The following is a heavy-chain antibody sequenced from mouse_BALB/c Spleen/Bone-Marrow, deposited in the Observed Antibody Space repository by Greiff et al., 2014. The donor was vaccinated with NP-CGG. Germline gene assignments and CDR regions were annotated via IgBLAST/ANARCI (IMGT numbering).Heavy chain of an antibody. J-gene: IGHJ2*01. CDR2: IDPANGNT. CDR1: GFNIKDTY. D-gene: IGHD1-1*01. Sequence: EVQLQQSGAELVKPGASVKLSCTASGFNIKDTYMHWVKQRPEQGLEWTGRIDPANGNTKYDPKFQGKATITADTSSSTAYLQLSSLTSEDTAVYYCARYYYGSSYFDYWGQGTTLTVSS. CDR3: ARYYYGSSYFDY. V-gene: IGHV14-3*02.